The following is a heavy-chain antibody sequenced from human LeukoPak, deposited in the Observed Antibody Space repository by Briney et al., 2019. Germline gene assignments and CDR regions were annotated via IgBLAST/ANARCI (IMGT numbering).Heavy chain of an antibody. D-gene: IGHD2/OR15-2a*01. CDR3: TRDTTYYLRYGYFDY. CDR1: GFSISSSA. J-gene: IGHJ4*02. Sequence: GGSLRLSCAASGFSISSSAMNWVRQAPGKGLEWVSSINNVASHIYYAGSVRGRFTISRDNAKNSVYLQMNSLRAEDTAVYYCTRDTTYYLRYGYFDYWGQGTLVTVSS. V-gene: IGHV3-21*01. CDR2: INNVASHI.